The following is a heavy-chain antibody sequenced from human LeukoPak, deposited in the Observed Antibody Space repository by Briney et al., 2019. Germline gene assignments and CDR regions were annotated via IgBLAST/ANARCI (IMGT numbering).Heavy chain of an antibody. Sequence: SETLSLTCAVYGGSFSGYSWSWIRQPPGKGLEWIGEINHSGSTNHNPSLKSRVTISVDTSKNQFSLKLSSVTAADTAVYYCARLILWFGELLPDWGQGTLVTVSS. D-gene: IGHD3-10*01. CDR1: GGSFSGYS. J-gene: IGHJ4*02. CDR3: ARLILWFGELLPD. CDR2: INHSGST. V-gene: IGHV4-34*01.